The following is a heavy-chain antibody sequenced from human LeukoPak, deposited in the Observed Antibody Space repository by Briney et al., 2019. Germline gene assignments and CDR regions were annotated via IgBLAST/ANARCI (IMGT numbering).Heavy chain of an antibody. Sequence: PGGSLRLSCAASGFTFSNYWMHWVRQAPGEALMWVSRIKSDGSSTTYADSVKGRFTISRDNAKNTLYLQMNSLRAEDTAVYYCSRDSLSSCGGDCYSGLDVWGHGTTVTVSS. V-gene: IGHV3-74*01. CDR3: SRDSLSSCGGDCYSGLDV. D-gene: IGHD2-21*02. CDR2: IKSDGSST. CDR1: GFTFSNYW. J-gene: IGHJ6*02.